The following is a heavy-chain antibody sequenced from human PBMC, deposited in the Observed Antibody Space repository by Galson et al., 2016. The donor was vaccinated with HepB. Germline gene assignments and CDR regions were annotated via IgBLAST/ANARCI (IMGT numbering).Heavy chain of an antibody. Sequence: CAISGDSVSSNSAAWNWIRQSPSRGLEWLGRTYYRSKWYNDYAVSVKSRISIKPDTSKNQFSLHLNSVTPEDTAVYYCARVPFRGDSYRDAFDIWGQGAMVTVSP. CDR1: GDSVSSNSAA. V-gene: IGHV6-1*01. J-gene: IGHJ3*02. CDR3: ARVPFRGDSYRDAFDI. D-gene: IGHD3-10*01. CDR2: TYYRSKWYN.